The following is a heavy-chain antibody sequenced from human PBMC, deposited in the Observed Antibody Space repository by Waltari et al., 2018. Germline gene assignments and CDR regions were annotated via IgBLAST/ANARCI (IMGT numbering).Heavy chain of an antibody. J-gene: IGHJ4*02. CDR2: INNNGGFT. Sequence: EVYLVESGGGLVQPGGSLRLSCAASGFTFSAYAMSWVRQAPGRGLEWVSFINNNGGFTRYADSVKGRFTISKDNSKNTLYLQMNSLRVEDTAVYYCAKDTSGYDQTFDNWGQGTLVTVSS. CDR1: GFTFSAYA. V-gene: IGHV3-23*04. D-gene: IGHD5-12*01. CDR3: AKDTSGYDQTFDN.